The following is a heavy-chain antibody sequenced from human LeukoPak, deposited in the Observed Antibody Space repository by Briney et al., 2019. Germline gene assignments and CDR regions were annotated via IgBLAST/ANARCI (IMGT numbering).Heavy chain of an antibody. J-gene: IGHJ4*02. CDR1: RGTFSNYA. CDR3: ARAGGYCGRISCPYYFDY. Sequence: ASVKVSCTASRGTFSNYAISWVRQAPGQGLEWMGWMNPNSGNTGYAQKFQSRVTMTRNTSISTAYMELSSLRSEDTAVYYCARAGGYCGRISCPYYFDYWGQGSLVAVSS. CDR2: MNPNSGNT. D-gene: IGHD2-15*01. V-gene: IGHV1-8*02.